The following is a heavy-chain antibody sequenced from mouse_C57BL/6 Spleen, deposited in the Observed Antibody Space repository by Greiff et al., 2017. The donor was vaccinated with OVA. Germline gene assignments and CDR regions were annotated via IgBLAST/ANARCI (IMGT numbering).Heavy chain of an antibody. Sequence: QVQLKESGAELVKPGASVKMSCKASGYTFTTYPIEWMEQNHGKSLEWIGNFHPYNDDTKYNEKFKGKATLTVEKSSSTVYLELSRLTSDDSAVYYCARKKNYSNSWFAYWGQGTLVTVSA. V-gene: IGHV1-47*01. D-gene: IGHD2-5*01. CDR1: GYTFTTYP. CDR3: ARKKNYSNSWFAY. J-gene: IGHJ3*01. CDR2: FHPYNDDT.